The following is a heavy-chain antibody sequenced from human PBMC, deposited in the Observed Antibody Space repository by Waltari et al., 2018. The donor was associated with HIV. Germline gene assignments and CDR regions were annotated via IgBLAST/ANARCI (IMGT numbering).Heavy chain of an antibody. Sequence: QVQLQESGPGLVKPSETLSLTCAVSDYSISRGYYLGWPRQPPGKGLEWIGSIYHSGSTYYNPSLKSRVTISVDTSKNQFSLKLSSVTAADTAVYYCARERGGYDILTGYWEVDVWGQGTTVTVSS. CDR2: IYHSGST. CDR1: DYSISRGYY. J-gene: IGHJ6*02. CDR3: ARERGGYDILTGYWEVDV. V-gene: IGHV4-38-2*02. D-gene: IGHD3-9*01.